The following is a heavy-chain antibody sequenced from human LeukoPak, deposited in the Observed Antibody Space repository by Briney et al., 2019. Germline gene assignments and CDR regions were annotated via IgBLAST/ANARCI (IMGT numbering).Heavy chain of an antibody. CDR3: YYYDSSGYSVY. CDR2: IYHSGST. V-gene: IGHV4-38-2*01. D-gene: IGHD3-22*01. CDR1: GYSISSGYY. J-gene: IGHJ4*02. Sequence: SETLSLTCAVSGYSISSGYYWGWIRQPPGKGLEWIGSIYHSGSTYYNPSLKSRVTISVDTSKNQFSLKLSSVTAADTPVYYSYYYDSSGYSVYWGQGTLVTVSS.